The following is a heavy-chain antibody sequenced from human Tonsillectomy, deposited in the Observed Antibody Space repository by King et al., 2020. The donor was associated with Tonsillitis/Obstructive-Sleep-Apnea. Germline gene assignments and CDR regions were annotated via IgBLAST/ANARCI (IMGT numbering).Heavy chain of an antibody. V-gene: IGHV4-61*08. D-gene: IGHD3-3*01. CDR3: ARVSVDFWSGYYTGNRFDI. CDR1: GCSVSSGGYF. CDR2: IYYSGST. Sequence: QLQESGPGLVKPSETLSLTCTVSGCSVSSGGYFCSWIRQPPGKGLEGIGYIYYSGSTYYNPSLKSRVTISLDTSKNQFSLKLSSVTAADTAVYYCARVSVDFWSGYYTGNRFDIWGQGTMVTVSS. J-gene: IGHJ3*02.